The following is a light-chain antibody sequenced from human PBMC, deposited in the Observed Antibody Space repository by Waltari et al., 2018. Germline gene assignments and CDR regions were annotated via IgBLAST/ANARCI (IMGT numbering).Light chain of an antibody. V-gene: IGKV3-20*01. CDR1: QSVGRT. CDR2: DAS. Sequence: EIVLTQSPASLSLSPGDIATLSCKASQSVGRTLAWYQQRPGQAPRLVIYDASSMATGIPDRFSGSGSGTDFSLTISRLEPEDFAVYYCQKYGTRPATFGQGTKVEVK. J-gene: IGKJ1*01. CDR3: QKYGTRPAT.